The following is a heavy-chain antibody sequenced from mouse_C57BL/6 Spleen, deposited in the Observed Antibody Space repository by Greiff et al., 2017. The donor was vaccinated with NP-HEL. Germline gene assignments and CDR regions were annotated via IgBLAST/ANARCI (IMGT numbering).Heavy chain of an antibody. D-gene: IGHD2-5*01. V-gene: IGHV5-6*01. J-gene: IGHJ3*01. CDR2: ISSGGSYT. CDR3: ARQGGYSNYTFAWFAY. Sequence: EVKVVESGGDLVKPGGSLKLSCAASGFTFSSYGMSWVRQTPDKRLEWVATISSGGSYTYYPDSVKGRFTISRDNAKNTLYLQMSSLKSEDTAMYYCARQGGYSNYTFAWFAYWGQGTLVTVSA. CDR1: GFTFSSYG.